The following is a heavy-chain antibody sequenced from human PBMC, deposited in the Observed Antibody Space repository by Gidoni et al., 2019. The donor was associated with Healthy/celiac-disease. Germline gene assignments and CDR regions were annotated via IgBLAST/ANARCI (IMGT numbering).Heavy chain of an antibody. V-gene: IGHV3-23*01. CDR1: GFTFSSYA. CDR2: ISGSGGST. D-gene: IGHD3-10*01. Sequence: EVQLLESGGGLVQPGGSLRLSCAASGFTFSSYAMSWVRQAPGKGLGWVSAISGSGGSTYYADSVKGRFTISRDNAKNTLYLQMNSLRAEDTAVYYCAFSLRGYFDLWGRGTLVTVSS. J-gene: IGHJ2*01. CDR3: AFSLRGYFDL.